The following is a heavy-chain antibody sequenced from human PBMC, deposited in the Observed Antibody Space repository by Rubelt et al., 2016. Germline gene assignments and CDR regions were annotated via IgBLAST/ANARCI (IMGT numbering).Heavy chain of an antibody. D-gene: IGHD1-14*01. Sequence: QVTLRESGPALVKPTQTLTLTCTFSGFSLSTSGMCVSWIRQPPGKALEWLALIAWDDDKYYTTSLRTRLPISKDTSKNQVVLTMTDMDPVDTATYYCARTQTEAEPDYWGQGTLVTVSS. CDR2: IAWDDDK. CDR3: ARTQTEAEPDY. CDR1: GFSLSTSGMC. J-gene: IGHJ4*02. V-gene: IGHV2-70*01.